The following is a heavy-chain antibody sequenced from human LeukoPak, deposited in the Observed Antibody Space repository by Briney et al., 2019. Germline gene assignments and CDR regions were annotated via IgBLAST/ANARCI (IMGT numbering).Heavy chain of an antibody. CDR3: AKGCSSTSCYGGWYAFDI. Sequence: PGGSLRLSCAASGFTFSSYGMHWVRQAPGEGLEWVAVISYDGSNKYYADSVKGRFTISRDNSKNTLYLQMNSLRAEDTAVYYCAKGCSSTSCYGGWYAFDIWGQGTTVTVSS. J-gene: IGHJ3*02. CDR1: GFTFSSYG. V-gene: IGHV3-30*18. D-gene: IGHD2-2*01. CDR2: ISYDGSNK.